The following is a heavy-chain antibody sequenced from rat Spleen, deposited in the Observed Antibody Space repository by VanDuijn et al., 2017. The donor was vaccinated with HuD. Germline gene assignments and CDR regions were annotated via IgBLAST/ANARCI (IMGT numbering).Heavy chain of an antibody. J-gene: IGHJ3*01. CDR2: ICYEGSST. D-gene: IGHD5-1*01. V-gene: IGHV5-22*01. CDR3: TTDGQGARFTY. CDR1: GFTFSDYY. Sequence: EVQLVESGGGLVQPGRSLKLSCAVSGFTFSDYYMAWVRQAPNKGLEWVASICYEGSSTYYGDSVKARFTISRDNAKSTLYLQMDSLRSEDTATYYCTTDGQGARFTYWGQGTLVTVSS.